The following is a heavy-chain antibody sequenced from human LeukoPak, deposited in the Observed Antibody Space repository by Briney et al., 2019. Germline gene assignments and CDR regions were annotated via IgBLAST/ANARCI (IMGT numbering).Heavy chain of an antibody. J-gene: IGHJ6*02. CDR3: ARDLTDYYDSSGPNYYYYYGMDV. CDR2: IKQDGSEK. CDR1: GFTFSSYW. D-gene: IGHD3-22*01. Sequence: GGSLRPSCAASGFTFSSYWMSWVRQAPGKGLEWVANIKQDGSEKYYVDSVKGRFTISRVNAKNSLYLQMNSLRAEDTAVYYCARDLTDYYDSSGPNYYYYYGMDVWGQGTTVTVSS. V-gene: IGHV3-7*01.